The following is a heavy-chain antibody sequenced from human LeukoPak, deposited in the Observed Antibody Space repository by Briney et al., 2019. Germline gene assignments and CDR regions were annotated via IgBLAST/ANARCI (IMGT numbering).Heavy chain of an antibody. CDR3: ARVYDIWSGPSGYYYGMDV. V-gene: IGHV3-21*01. CDR1: GFTFSSYS. Sequence: PGGSLRLSCAASGFTFSSYSMNWVRQAPGKGLEWVSSISSSSSYIYYADSVKGRFTISRDNAKNSLYLQMNSLRAEDTAVYYCARVYDIWSGPSGYYYGMDVWGQGTTVTVSS. D-gene: IGHD3-3*01. J-gene: IGHJ6*02. CDR2: ISSSSSYI.